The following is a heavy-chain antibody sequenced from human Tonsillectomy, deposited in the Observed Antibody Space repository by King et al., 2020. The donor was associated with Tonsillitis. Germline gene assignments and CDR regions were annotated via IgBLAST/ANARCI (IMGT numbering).Heavy chain of an antibody. CDR3: ARNDYYDSSAFDI. CDR2: VYYSGSS. CDR1: GGSISSSSYY. Sequence: QLQESGPGLVKPSETLSLTCSVSGGSISSSSYYWGWIRQPPGKGLEWIGSVYYSGSSYYNPSLKSRVTISVDTSKNHVSLKLSTVTAADTAVYYCARNDYYDSSAFDIWGQGTMVTVSS. V-gene: IGHV4-39*02. D-gene: IGHD3-22*01. J-gene: IGHJ3*02.